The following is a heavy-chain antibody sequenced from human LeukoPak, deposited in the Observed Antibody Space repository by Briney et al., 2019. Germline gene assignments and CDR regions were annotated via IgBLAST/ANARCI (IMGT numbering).Heavy chain of an antibody. V-gene: IGHV3-21*01. CDR2: ISSSSSYI. D-gene: IGHD5-12*01. Sequence: GRSLRLSCAASGFTFDDYAMHWVRQAPGKGLEWVSSISSSSSYIYYADSVKGRFTISRDNAKNSLYLQMNSLRAEDTAVYYCARYSGYGTGYWGQGTLVTVSS. CDR3: ARYSGYGTGY. J-gene: IGHJ4*02. CDR1: GFTFDDYA.